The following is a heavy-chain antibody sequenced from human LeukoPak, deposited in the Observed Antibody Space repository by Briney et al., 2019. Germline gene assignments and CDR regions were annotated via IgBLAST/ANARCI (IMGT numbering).Heavy chain of an antibody. J-gene: IGHJ4*02. Sequence: GGSLGLSCAASGFTFSSYAMSWVRQAPGKGLEWVSAISGSGGSTYYADSVKGRFTISRDNSKNTLYLQMNSLRAEDTAVYYCAKTVNISPRYYFDYWGQGTLVTVSS. CDR3: AKTVNISPRYYFDY. CDR2: ISGSGGST. V-gene: IGHV3-23*01. D-gene: IGHD2/OR15-2a*01. CDR1: GFTFSSYA.